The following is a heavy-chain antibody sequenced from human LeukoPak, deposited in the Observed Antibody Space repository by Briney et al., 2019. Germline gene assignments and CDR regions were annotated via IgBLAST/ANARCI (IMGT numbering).Heavy chain of an antibody. CDR2: IYYSGST. CDR1: GGSISSSSYY. D-gene: IGHD2/OR15-2a*01. J-gene: IGHJ4*02. CDR3: ARGDGRIHHFDY. Sequence: SETLSLTCTVSGGSISSSSYYWGWIRQPPGKGLEWIGSIYYSGSTYYNPSLKSRVTISVDTSKNQFSLKLSSVTAADTAVYYCARGDGRIHHFDYWGQGTLVTVSS. V-gene: IGHV4-39*07.